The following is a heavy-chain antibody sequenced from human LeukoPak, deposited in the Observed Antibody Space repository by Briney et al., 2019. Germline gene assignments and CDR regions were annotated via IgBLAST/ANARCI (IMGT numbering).Heavy chain of an antibody. D-gene: IGHD2-2*02. CDR3: ARGGGTGYCSSTSCYTFDY. CDR2: ISSSSSSTI. Sequence: GGSLRLSCAASGFTFSNYSMNWVRQAPGKGLEWVSYISSSSSSTIYYADSVKGRFTISRDNAKNSLYLQMNSLRAEDTAVYYCARGGGTGYCSSTSCYTFDYWGQGTLVTVSS. V-gene: IGHV3-48*04. J-gene: IGHJ4*02. CDR1: GFTFSNYS.